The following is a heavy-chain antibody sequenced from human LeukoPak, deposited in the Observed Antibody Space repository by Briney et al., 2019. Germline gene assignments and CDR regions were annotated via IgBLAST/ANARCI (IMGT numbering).Heavy chain of an antibody. CDR1: GGSFSGYY. Sequence: SETLSLTCAVYGGSFSGYYWSWIRQPPGKGLEWIGEINHSGSTNYNPSLKSRVTISVDTSKNQFSLKLSSVTAADTAVYYCATYSSSWYWGDWGQGTLVTVCS. J-gene: IGHJ4*02. V-gene: IGHV4-34*01. CDR2: INHSGST. CDR3: ATYSSSWYWGD. D-gene: IGHD6-13*01.